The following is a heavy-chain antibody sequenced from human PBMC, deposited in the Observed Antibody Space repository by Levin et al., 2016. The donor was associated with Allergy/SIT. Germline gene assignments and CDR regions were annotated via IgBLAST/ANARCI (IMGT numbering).Heavy chain of an antibody. CDR1: GGTFSSYT. V-gene: IGHV1-18*01. D-gene: IGHD2-15*01. J-gene: IGHJ6*03. CDR2: ISAYNGNT. Sequence: ASVKVSCKASGGTFSSYTISWVRQAPGQGLEWMGWISAYNGNTNYPQKLQGRVTMTTDTSTSTAYMELRSLRSDDTAVYYCARYSADYMDVWDKGTTVTVSS. CDR3: ARYSADYMDV.